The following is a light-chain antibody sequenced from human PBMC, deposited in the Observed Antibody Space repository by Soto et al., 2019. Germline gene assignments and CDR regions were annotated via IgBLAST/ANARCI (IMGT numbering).Light chain of an antibody. J-gene: IGKJ1*01. CDR3: QHYNCYSEA. Sequence: DIPMTQSPSTLSGSVGDRVTITCRASQTISSWLAWYQQKPGKAPKLLIYKASTLKSGVPSRFSGSGSGTEFTLTISSLQPDDFATYYCQHYNCYSEAFGQGTKVDMK. CDR2: KAS. CDR1: QTISSW. V-gene: IGKV1-5*03.